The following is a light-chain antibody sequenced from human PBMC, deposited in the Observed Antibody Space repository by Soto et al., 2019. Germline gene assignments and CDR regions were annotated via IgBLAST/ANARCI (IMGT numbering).Light chain of an antibody. CDR1: QSIGAW. CDR3: QQYNTYSWT. J-gene: IGKJ1*01. V-gene: IGKV1-5*01. CDR2: DAS. Sequence: IRISQSASTLSASVANRVIITCRASQSIGAWLAWYQQKPGKAPRLLIYDASSLDRGVPSRFSGRGSGTEFTLTISSLQPDDFVTYYCQQYNTYSWTFGQGTKVDIK.